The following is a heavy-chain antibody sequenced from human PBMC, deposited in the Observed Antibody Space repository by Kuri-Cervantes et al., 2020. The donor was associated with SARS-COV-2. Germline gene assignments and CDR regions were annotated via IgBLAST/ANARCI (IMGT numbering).Heavy chain of an antibody. CDR3: ARDHSSRAPGTPPYYMDV. Sequence: SVKVSCKPSGGTFSSYAISSVRQAPGQGLEWMGRIIPIFGTANYAQKSQGRVTITADESTSTAYMELSSLRSEDTAVYYCARDHSSRAPGTPPYYMDVWGKGTTVTVSS. D-gene: IGHD6-13*01. J-gene: IGHJ6*03. CDR2: IIPIFGTA. CDR1: GGTFSSYA. V-gene: IGHV1-69*13.